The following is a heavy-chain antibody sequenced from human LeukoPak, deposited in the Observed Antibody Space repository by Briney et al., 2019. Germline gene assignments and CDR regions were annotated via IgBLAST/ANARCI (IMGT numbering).Heavy chain of an antibody. J-gene: IGHJ4*02. CDR1: GGTFSDYS. V-gene: IGHV1-69*04. Sequence: SVKVSCKASGGTFSDYSISWARQAPGQGLEWMGRIIPILNVPNYAQKFEGRVTITADKSTSTAYMELSSPKSEDTAVYFCARDRPRARYFDYWGQGTLVTVSS. D-gene: IGHD2-15*01. CDR3: ARDRPRARYFDY. CDR2: IIPILNVP.